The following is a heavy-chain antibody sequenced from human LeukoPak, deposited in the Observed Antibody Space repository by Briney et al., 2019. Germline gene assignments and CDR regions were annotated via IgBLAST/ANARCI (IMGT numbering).Heavy chain of an antibody. CDR1: GFTFTGYA. D-gene: IGHD2-8*01. CDR3: ARRLVSPHWYFDL. Sequence: GGSLRLSCAASGFTFTGYAMYWVRQVPGKGLEWVSTISSGGDATYYAASVKGRFTISRDVSKNTLSLQMVSLRAEDTAVYYCARRLVSPHWYFDLWGRGTVVTVSS. CDR2: ISSGGDAT. J-gene: IGHJ2*01. V-gene: IGHV3-23*01.